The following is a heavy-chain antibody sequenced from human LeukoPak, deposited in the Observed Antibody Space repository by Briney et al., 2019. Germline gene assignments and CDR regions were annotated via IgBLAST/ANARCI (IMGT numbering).Heavy chain of an antibody. CDR1: GFTFDDYA. CDR3: AKDKRGYSYGNFDY. V-gene: IGHV3-9*01. J-gene: IGHJ4*02. Sequence: AGGSLRLSCAASGFTFDDYAMHWVRQAPGKGLEWVSGISWNSGSIGYADSVKGRFTISRDNAKNSLYLQMNSLRAEDTALYYCAKDKRGYSYGNFDYWGQGTLVTVSS. D-gene: IGHD5-18*01. CDR2: ISWNSGSI.